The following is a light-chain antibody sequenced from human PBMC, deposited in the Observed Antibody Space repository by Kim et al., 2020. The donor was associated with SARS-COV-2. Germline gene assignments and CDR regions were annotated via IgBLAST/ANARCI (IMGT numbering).Light chain of an antibody. CDR2: VNRDGSH. J-gene: IGLJ3*02. CDR3: QTWDTGIRV. V-gene: IGLV4-69*01. Sequence: ASVQLTCILGSGHSSYAIAWHQQQPGKDPRFLMKVNRDGSHIKGDGIPDRFSGSTSGAERYLTISSLQPEDEADYYCQTWDTGIRVFGGGTQLTVL. CDR1: SGHSSYA.